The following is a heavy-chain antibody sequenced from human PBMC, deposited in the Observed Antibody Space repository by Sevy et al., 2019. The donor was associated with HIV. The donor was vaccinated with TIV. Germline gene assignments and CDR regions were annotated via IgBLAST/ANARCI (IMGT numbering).Heavy chain of an antibody. CDR2: IFPDDSET. CDR1: GYSFTSHW. V-gene: IGHV5-51*01. CDR3: ATSRSGYFDSSGYYRY. Sequence: GESLKISCKGSGYSFTSHWIGWVRHMPGKGLEWMGIIFPDDSETRYSPSFQGQVTFSADKSINTAYLQWGSLKASDTAMYYCATSRSGYFDSSGYYRYWGKGTLVTVSS. D-gene: IGHD3-22*01. J-gene: IGHJ4*02.